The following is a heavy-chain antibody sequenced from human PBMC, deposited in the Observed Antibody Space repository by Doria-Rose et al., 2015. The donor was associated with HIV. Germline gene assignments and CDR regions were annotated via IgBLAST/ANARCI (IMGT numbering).Heavy chain of an antibody. CDR3: ARIKSSRWYHKYYFDF. D-gene: IGHD6-13*01. CDR1: GVSLSNPGMG. V-gene: IGHV2-26*01. CDR2: IFSDDER. Sequence: QVTLKESGPVLVKPTETLTLTCTVSGVSLSNPGMGVSWIRQPPGKALEWLANIFSDDERSYNTSLKSRLAISRGTSKSQVVLTMTDMDPVDTATYYCARIKSSRWYHKYYFDFWGQGTLVIVSA. J-gene: IGHJ4*02.